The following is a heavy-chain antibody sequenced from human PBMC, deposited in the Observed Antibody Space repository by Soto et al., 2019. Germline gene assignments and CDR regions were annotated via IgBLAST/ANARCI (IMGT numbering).Heavy chain of an antibody. CDR2: ISWDGGRT. V-gene: IGHV3-43*01. Sequence: EVQLVESGGVVVQPGGSLRLSCAASGFTFDDYTMHWVRQAPGKGLEWVALISWDGGRTYYADSVRGRFTISRDNSKNSLYVQMNSLRIEDTALYYCAKDVGRGYADPFDYWGQATLVTVSS. D-gene: IGHD1-26*01. J-gene: IGHJ4*02. CDR1: GFTFDDYT. CDR3: AKDVGRGYADPFDY.